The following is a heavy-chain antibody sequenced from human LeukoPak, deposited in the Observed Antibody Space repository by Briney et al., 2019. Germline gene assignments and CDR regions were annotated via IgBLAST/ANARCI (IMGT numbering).Heavy chain of an antibody. J-gene: IGHJ4*02. CDR3: TQKGGTDH. Sequence: SGGSLRLSCVASGFSFSRFGMNWVRQAPGKGLEWISHISSTSGDVYYADSVKGRFTISRDNAKNSLYLQMSNLRVEDTAIYYCTQKGGTDHWGQGTLVTVSS. V-gene: IGHV3-48*01. CDR1: GFSFSRFG. CDR2: ISSTSGDV. D-gene: IGHD2-15*01.